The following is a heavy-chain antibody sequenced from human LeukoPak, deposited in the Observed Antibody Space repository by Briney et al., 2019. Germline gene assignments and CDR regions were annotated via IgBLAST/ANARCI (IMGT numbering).Heavy chain of an antibody. J-gene: IGHJ4*02. V-gene: IGHV4-59*08. CDR2: IYYSGST. D-gene: IGHD4-17*01. CDR1: GGSISSYY. CDR3: ARGLYGDYVNYLDY. Sequence: SETLSLTCTVSGGSISSYYWSWIRQPPGKGLEWIGYIYYSGSTNYNPSLKSRVTISVDTSKNQFSLKLSSVTAADTAVYYCARGLYGDYVNYLDYWGQGTLVTVSS.